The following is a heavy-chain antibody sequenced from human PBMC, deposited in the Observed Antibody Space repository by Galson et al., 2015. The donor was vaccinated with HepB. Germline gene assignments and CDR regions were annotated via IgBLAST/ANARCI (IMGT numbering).Heavy chain of an antibody. Sequence: SVKVSCKASGYTFTAYYINWVRQAPGQGLEWMGWINPNSGYTNYAQNFQGRVTMTRDTSTSTAYMELSRLTSDDTAIYYCARKFRALENHYYCMDFWGEGTTVTVSS. V-gene: IGHV1-2*02. CDR1: GYTFTAYY. D-gene: IGHD3-10*01. J-gene: IGHJ6*03. CDR2: INPNSGYT. CDR3: ARKFRALENHYYCMDF.